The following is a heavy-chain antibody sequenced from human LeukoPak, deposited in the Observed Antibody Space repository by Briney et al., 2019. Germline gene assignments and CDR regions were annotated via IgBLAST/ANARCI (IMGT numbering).Heavy chain of an antibody. J-gene: IGHJ3*02. V-gene: IGHV3-66*01. CDR2: IYTGGST. D-gene: IGHD3-16*01. CDR3: ARAGYYESYAFDI. CDR1: GFTVSTNN. Sequence: GGSLRLSCAASGFTVSTNNMNWVRQAPGKGLEWVSVIYTGGSTYYADSVKGRFTISRGNSKNTLYLQMNSLRAEDTAVYYCARAGYYESYAFDIWGQGTMVTVSS.